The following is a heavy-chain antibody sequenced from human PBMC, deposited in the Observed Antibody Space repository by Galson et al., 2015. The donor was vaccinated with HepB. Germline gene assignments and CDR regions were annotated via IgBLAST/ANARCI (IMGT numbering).Heavy chain of an antibody. Sequence: SLRLSCAVSGFTFSDYWMNWVRQAPGKGLKWVANIKKDGTETYYVDSVRGRFSISRDNAKNSLYLQMNSLRVEDTALYYCVGGAGWLFDFWGQGSLVTVSS. J-gene: IGHJ4*02. V-gene: IGHV3-7*01. D-gene: IGHD6-19*01. CDR1: GFTFSDYW. CDR3: VGGAGWLFDF. CDR2: IKKDGTET.